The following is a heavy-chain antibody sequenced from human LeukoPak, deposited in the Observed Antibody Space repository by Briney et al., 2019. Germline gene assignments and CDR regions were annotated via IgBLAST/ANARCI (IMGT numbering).Heavy chain of an antibody. CDR3: ARSDWNNENRFDP. CDR2: IYHSGST. V-gene: IGHV4-38-2*02. D-gene: IGHD1/OR15-1a*01. Sequence: SETPSLTCTVSGYSISSGYYWGWIRQPPGKGLEWIGSIYHSGSTYYKPSLKSRVTISVDTSKNQFSLKVSSVTAADTAVYYCARSDWNNENRFDPWGQGTLVTVSS. CDR1: GYSISSGYY. J-gene: IGHJ5*02.